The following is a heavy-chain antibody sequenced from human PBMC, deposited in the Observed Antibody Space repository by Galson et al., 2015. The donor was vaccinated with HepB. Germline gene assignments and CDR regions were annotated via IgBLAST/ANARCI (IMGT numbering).Heavy chain of an antibody. Sequence: SVKVSCKASGYTFTSYYMHWVRQAPGQGLEWMGIINPSGGSTSYAQKFQGRVTMTRDTSTSTVYMELSSLRSEDTAVYYCARGPDIVVVTVVAPDAFDIWGQGTMVTVSS. V-gene: IGHV1-46*01. D-gene: IGHD2-21*02. J-gene: IGHJ3*02. CDR1: GYTFTSYY. CDR2: INPSGGST. CDR3: ARGPDIVVVTVVAPDAFDI.